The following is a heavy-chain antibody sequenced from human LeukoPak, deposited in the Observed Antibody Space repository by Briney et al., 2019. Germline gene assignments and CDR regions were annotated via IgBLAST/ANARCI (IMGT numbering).Heavy chain of an antibody. CDR3: ARRLYGGNFDN. CDR2: IYYSGST. J-gene: IGHJ4*02. V-gene: IGHV4-59*01. D-gene: IGHD4-23*01. CDR1: GGSISSFY. Sequence: SETLSLTCTVSGGSISSFYWSWIRQPPGKGLECIGYIYYSGSTSYSPSLKSRVTISVDTSKNQFSLKLSSVAAADTAVYYCARRLYGGNFDNWGQGTLVTVSS.